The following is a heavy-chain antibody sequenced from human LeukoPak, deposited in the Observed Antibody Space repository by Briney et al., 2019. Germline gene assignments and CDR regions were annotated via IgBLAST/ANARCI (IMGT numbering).Heavy chain of an antibody. Sequence: SETLSLTCTVSGGSISAYYWSWIRQPPGKGLEWIGYINYSGNTNYNPSLKSRVTISVDTSKNQFSLKLSSVTAADTAVYYCASFSWGSGSYNQEAIWSWFDPWGQGTLVIVSS. CDR3: ASFSWGSGSYNQEAIWSWFDP. D-gene: IGHD3-10*01. CDR1: GGSISAYY. V-gene: IGHV4-59*08. CDR2: INYSGNT. J-gene: IGHJ5*02.